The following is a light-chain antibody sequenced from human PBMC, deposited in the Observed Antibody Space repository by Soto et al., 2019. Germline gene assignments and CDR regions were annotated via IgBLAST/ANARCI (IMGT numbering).Light chain of an antibody. J-gene: IGKJ5*01. CDR2: DAS. V-gene: IGKV3-11*01. CDR3: QQRSNWPPIT. CDR1: QSVSSY. Sequence: VLIHNTATLSLSPGERATLSCRASQSVSSYLAWYQQKPGQAPRLLIYDASNRATGIPARFSGSGSGTDFTLTISSLEPEDFAVYYCQQRSNWPPITFGQGTLLEI.